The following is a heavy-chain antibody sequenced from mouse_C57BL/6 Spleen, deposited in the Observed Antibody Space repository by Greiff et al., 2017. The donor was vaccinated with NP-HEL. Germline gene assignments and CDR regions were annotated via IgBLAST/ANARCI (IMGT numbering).Heavy chain of an antibody. V-gene: IGHV1-4*01. CDR2: INPSSGYT. CDR1: GYTFTSYT. J-gene: IGHJ2*01. Sequence: QVQLKQSGAELARPGASVKMSCKASGYTFTSYTMHWVKQRPGQGLEWIGYINPSSGYTKYNQKFKDKATLTADKSSSTAYMQLSSLTSEDSAVYYCARTTTVVDFDYWDQGTTLTVSS. D-gene: IGHD1-1*01. CDR3: ARTTTVVDFDY.